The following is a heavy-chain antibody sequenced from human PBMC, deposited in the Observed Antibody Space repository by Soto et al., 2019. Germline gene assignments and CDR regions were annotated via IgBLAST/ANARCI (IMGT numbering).Heavy chain of an antibody. CDR1: GFTFSNYA. V-gene: IGHV3-23*01. D-gene: IGHD3-10*01. CDR3: AKGLDYYGSGTKNWFDP. CDR2: ISGGGGNT. J-gene: IGHJ5*02. Sequence: LRLSCAASGFTFSNYAMSWVRQAPGKGLEWVSVISGGGGNTYYADSVKGRFTISRGNSKNTVYLQMNSLRVEDTAVYYCAKGLDYYGSGTKNWFDPWGQGTLVTVSS.